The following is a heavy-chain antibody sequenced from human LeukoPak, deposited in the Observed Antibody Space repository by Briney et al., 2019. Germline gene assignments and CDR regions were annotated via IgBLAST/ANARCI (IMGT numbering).Heavy chain of an antibody. D-gene: IGHD6-13*01. CDR1: GGSISGYY. J-gene: IGHJ4*02. Sequence: PSETLSLTCTVSGGSISGYYWSWIRQPPGKGLEWIGYIYSSGSTNSNPSLKSRVTISVDTSKKQFSLKLSSVTAADTAVYYCARDLRKPEGIAAATYYFDYWGQGTLVTVSS. V-gene: IGHV4-4*08. CDR2: IYSSGST. CDR3: ARDLRKPEGIAAATYYFDY.